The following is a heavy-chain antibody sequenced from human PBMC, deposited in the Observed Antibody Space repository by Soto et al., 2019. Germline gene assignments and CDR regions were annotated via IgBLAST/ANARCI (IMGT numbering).Heavy chain of an antibody. D-gene: IGHD2-2*01. V-gene: IGHV3-23*01. Sequence: EVQLLESGGGLVQPGGSLRLSCVASGFTSSSHAMTWVRQAPGKGLEWVSAISGNGGSTYYADSVKGRFTISKDKSKNTLFLQMSSLRVEDTAIYYCAKDRCSIASCSPSDPWGQGTLVTVSS. CDR3: AKDRCSIASCSPSDP. J-gene: IGHJ5*02. CDR2: ISGNGGST. CDR1: GFTSSSHA.